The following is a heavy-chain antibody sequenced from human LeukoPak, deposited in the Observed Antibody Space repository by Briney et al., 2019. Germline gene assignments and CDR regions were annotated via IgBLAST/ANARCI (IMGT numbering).Heavy chain of an antibody. J-gene: IGHJ3*02. V-gene: IGHV3-30-3*01. CDR1: GFTFSSYA. D-gene: IGHD1-26*01. CDR3: ARRRIVGSTDDAFDI. CDR2: ISSDGNTK. Sequence: GGSLRLSCTASGFTFSSYAMHWVRQAPGKGLEWEAVISSDGNTKYYADSVEGRFTISRDNSNNTLYLQMNSLGADDTAIYYCARRRIVGSTDDAFDIWGQGTMVTFSS.